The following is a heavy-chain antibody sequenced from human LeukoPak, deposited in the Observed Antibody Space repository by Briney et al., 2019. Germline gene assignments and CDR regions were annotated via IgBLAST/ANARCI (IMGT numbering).Heavy chain of an antibody. V-gene: IGHV3-33*01. CDR2: IWNDGSNK. D-gene: IGHD2-15*01. J-gene: IGHJ4*02. CDR3: ARGGSRIYILDY. CDR1: GFTFSTYG. Sequence: PGGSLRLSCEASGFTFSTYGMHWVRQAPGKGLEWVAVIWNDGSNKYYADSVEGRFTISRENFRGTVYLQMNGLRVEDTAVYFCARGGSRIYILDYWGQGTLVTVSS.